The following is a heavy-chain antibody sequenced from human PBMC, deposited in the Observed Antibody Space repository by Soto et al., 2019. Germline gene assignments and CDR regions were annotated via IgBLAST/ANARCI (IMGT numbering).Heavy chain of an antibody. V-gene: IGHV4-61*01. CDR2: IHYSGST. CDR3: ARDVVSTVVVGNWFDP. CDR1: CGSVSSGNYY. Sequence: SETLSLTCTVSCGSVSSGNYYWSWIRQSPGKGLEWIGYIHYSGSTNHNPSLKSRVTISVDTSKNQFSLRLSSVTAADTAVYYCARDVVSTVVVGNWFDPWGQGTLVTVSS. D-gene: IGHD2-15*01. J-gene: IGHJ5*02.